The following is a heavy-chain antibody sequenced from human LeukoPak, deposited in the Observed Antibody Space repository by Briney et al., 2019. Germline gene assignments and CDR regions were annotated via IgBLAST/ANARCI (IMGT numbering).Heavy chain of an antibody. CDR2: IYSGGYT. D-gene: IGHD3-22*01. J-gene: IGHJ3*02. V-gene: IGHV3-53*01. CDR1: GFTVSSKY. Sequence: GGSLRLSCAASGFTVSSKYMSWIRQAPGKGLQWVSVIYSGGYTDYADSVKGRFTISRDNSKNTLYLHMNSLRAEDTAVYYCARDGDSSAFDAFDIWGQGTMLTVSS. CDR3: ARDGDSSAFDAFDI.